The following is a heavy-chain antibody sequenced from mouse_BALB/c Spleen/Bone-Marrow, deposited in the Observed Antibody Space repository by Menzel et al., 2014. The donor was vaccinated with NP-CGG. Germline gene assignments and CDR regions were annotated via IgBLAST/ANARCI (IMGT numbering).Heavy chain of an antibody. CDR3: AYDGLYEGTMEY. Sequence: VKVVESGPGLVAPSQSLSIPCTVSGFSLTSYGVHWVRQPPGKGLEWLGVIWAGGSTNYNSALMSRLNISKDNSKSXVFSKMNTLQTQKTAMCNCAYDGLYEGTMEYWGEGDSVTVSS. CDR1: GFSLTSYG. V-gene: IGHV2-9*02. D-gene: IGHD2-3*01. CDR2: IWAGGST. J-gene: IGHJ4*01.